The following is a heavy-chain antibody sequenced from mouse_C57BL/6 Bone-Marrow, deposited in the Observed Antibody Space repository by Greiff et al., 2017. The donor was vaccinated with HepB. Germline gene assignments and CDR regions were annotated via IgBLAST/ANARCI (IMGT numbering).Heavy chain of an antibody. J-gene: IGHJ1*03. V-gene: IGHV1-50*01. CDR3: ARRSITTVDWYFDV. Sequence: QVQLQQPGAELVKPGASVKLSCKASGYTFTSYWMQWVKQRPGQGLEWIGEIDPSDSYTNYNQKFKGKATLTVDTSSSTAYMPLSSLTSEDSAVYYCARRSITTVDWYFDVWGTGTTVTVSS. CDR2: IDPSDSYT. D-gene: IGHD1-1*01. CDR1: GYTFTSYW.